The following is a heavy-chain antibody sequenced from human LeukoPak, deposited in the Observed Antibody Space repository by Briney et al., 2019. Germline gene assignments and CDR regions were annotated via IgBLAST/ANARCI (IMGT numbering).Heavy chain of an antibody. J-gene: IGHJ4*02. V-gene: IGHV1-18*01. CDR2: IGAYNGNT. D-gene: IGHD3-22*01. Sequence: ASVKVSCKASGYTFTSYGISWVRQAPGQGLEWMGWIGAYNGNTNYAQKLQGRVTMTTDTSTSTAYMELRSLRSEDTAVYYCARVAMVDYDSEYYFDYWGQGTLVTVSS. CDR1: GYTFTSYG. CDR3: ARVAMVDYDSEYYFDY.